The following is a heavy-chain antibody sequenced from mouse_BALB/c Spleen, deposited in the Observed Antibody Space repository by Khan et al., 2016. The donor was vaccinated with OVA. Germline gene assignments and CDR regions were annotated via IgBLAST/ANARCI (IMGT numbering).Heavy chain of an antibody. CDR2: ISTYSGNT. D-gene: IGHD3-1*01. V-gene: IGHV1S137*01. Sequence: VKLLESGPELVRPGVSVKISCKGSGYTFTDYAMNWVKQSHAKGLEWMGGISTYSGNTNYNEKFKGRVTMSLDKSASTAYMQLTRFTSEDTAIYYCARPSTSRAYFDVWGAVTTVTVSS. CDR1: GYTFTDYA. CDR3: ARPSTSRAYFDV. J-gene: IGHJ1*01.